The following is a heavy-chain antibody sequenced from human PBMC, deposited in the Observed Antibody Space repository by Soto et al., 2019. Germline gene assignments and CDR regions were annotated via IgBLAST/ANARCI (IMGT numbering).Heavy chain of an antibody. D-gene: IGHD3-10*01. CDR2: IYYRGST. Sequence: QVQLQESGPGLVRPSQTLSLSCTVSGGSISNSANHWSWIRQHPGVGLEWIGYIYYRGSTYYSPSHKGRVTMSIDATKNQFSLKLSSVTAADTAVYYCAKGVRGVHNWFDPWGQGTLVTVSS. CDR3: AKGVRGVHNWFDP. J-gene: IGHJ5*02. V-gene: IGHV4-31*03. CDR1: GGSISNSANH.